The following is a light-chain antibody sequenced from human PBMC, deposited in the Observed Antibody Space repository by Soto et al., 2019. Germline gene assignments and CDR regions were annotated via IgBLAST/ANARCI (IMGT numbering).Light chain of an antibody. J-gene: IGKJ4*01. V-gene: IGKV1-33*01. CDR3: QQYDNLLT. CDR2: DAS. Sequence: DIQMTQSPSSLSASVGDRVTITCQASQDISNYLNWYQQKPGKAPKLLIYDASNLEIGVPSRFSGSGSGTDFTFTISSLQPEDIATYYCQQYDNLLTFGRGTKVEIK. CDR1: QDISNY.